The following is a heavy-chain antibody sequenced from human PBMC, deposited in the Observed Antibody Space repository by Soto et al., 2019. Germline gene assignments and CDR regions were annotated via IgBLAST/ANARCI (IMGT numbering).Heavy chain of an antibody. J-gene: IGHJ4*02. CDR3: ASFYGDYVSY. V-gene: IGHV4-39*01. CDR1: GGSISSRSYY. Sequence: PSETLSLTCTVSGGSISSRSYYWGWIRQPPGKGLEWIGNVYYSGSTYYNPSLKSRVTISVDTSKNQFSLKMSFVTAADTAVYYCASFYGDYVSYWGQGTLVTVSS. D-gene: IGHD4-17*01. CDR2: VYYSGST.